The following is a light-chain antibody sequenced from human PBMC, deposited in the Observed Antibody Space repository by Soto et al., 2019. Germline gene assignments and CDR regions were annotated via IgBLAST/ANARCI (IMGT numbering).Light chain of an antibody. CDR1: QSVTTW. J-gene: IGKJ5*01. CDR2: DAS. CDR3: QQYDSYPIT. V-gene: IGKV1-5*01. Sequence: GDRVTITCRASQSVTTWLAWYQQKPGKAPKLLIYDASSVESGVPLRFSGGGSGTDYTLTISSLQPEDFATYYCQQYDSYPITFGQGTRLEIK.